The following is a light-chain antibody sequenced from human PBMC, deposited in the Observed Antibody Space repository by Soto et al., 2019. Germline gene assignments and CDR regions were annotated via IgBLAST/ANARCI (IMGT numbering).Light chain of an antibody. Sequence: QSVLPQPPSVSAAPGQKVTISCSGSSSNIGTNYVSWYQHLPGTAPKLLIYENDKRPSGIPDRFSGSKSGTSATLGITGLQTGDEADFYCGTWDSSLSVGVFGTGTKVTVL. CDR1: SSNIGTNY. CDR3: GTWDSSLSVGV. V-gene: IGLV1-51*01. CDR2: END. J-gene: IGLJ1*01.